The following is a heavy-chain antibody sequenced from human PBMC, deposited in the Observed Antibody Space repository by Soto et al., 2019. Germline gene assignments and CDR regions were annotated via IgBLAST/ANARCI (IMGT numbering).Heavy chain of an antibody. Sequence: GSLKPSRASFWFYFCNYGWTWVPQGSGEGLELGSTISGSGGSTYYADSVKGRFTISRDNAKNTLYLQMDSLRAEDTAVYYCAKGGGPRAVLEMATIPYYFDYWGQGTLLTVSS. CDR1: WFYFCNYG. J-gene: IGHJ4*02. CDR2: ISGSGGST. D-gene: IGHD5-12*01. V-gene: IGHV3-23*01. CDR3: AKGGGPRAVLEMATIPYYFDY.